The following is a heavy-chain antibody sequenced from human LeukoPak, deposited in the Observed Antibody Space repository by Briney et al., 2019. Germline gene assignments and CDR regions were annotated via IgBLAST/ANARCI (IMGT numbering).Heavy chain of an antibody. CDR2: INPNSGGT. V-gene: IGHV1-2*02. CDR1: GYTFTGYY. D-gene: IGHD4-23*01. J-gene: IGHJ5*02. CDR3: ARDNSVEDTAWWFDP. Sequence: ASVKVSCKASGYTFTGYYMHWVRQAPGQGLEGMGGINPNSGGTNYAQKIQGRVTMTRATSISTAYMELSRLRSDDTAVYYCARDNSVEDTAWWFDPWGQGTLVTVSS.